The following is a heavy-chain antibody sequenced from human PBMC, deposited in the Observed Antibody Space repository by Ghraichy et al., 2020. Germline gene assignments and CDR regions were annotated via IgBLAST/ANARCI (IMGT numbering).Heavy chain of an antibody. CDR3: ARGPIRDCSSTSCYEEYYYYGMDV. Sequence: SVKVSCKASGYTFTSYDINWVRQATGQGLEWMGWMNPNSGNTGYAQKFQGRVTMTRNTSISTAYMELSSLRSEDTAVYYCARGPIRDCSSTSCYEEYYYYGMDVWGQGTTVTVSS. J-gene: IGHJ6*02. D-gene: IGHD2-2*01. CDR2: MNPNSGNT. V-gene: IGHV1-8*01. CDR1: GYTFTSYD.